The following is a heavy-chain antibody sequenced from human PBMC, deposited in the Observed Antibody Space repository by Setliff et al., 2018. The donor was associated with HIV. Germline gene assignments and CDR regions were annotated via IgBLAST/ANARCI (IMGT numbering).Heavy chain of an antibody. CDR3: VATTHNFWSAYTS. CDR1: GASIRSFH. CDR2: IYYSGSA. Sequence: NPSETLSLTCTVSGASIRSFHWSWIRQPPGKGLEWIGYIYYSGSANYTPSLKSRVTISLDTSKSQFSLRVASVTSADTAVYYCVATTHNFWSAYTSWGQGTPVTVSS. V-gene: IGHV4-59*08. J-gene: IGHJ4*02. D-gene: IGHD3-3*01.